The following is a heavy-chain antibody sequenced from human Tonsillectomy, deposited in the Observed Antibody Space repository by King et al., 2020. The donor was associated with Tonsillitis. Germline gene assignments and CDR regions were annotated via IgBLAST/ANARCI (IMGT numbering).Heavy chain of an antibody. CDR2: IIPFFGTA. V-gene: IGHV1-69*01. CDR1: GGTFSSYA. D-gene: IGHD3-22*01. CDR3: ARDRWPYYYDSSGYYQSFDY. Sequence: QLVQSGAEVKKPGSSVKVSCKASGGTFSSYAITWVRQAPGQGLEWMGGIIPFFGTANYAQKFQGRVTITADESTSTAYMELSSLRSEDTAVYYCARDRWPYYYDSSGYYQSFDYWGQGTLVTVSS. J-gene: IGHJ4*02.